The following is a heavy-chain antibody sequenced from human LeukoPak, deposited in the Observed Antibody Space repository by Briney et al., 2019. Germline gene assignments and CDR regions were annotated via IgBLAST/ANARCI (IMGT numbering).Heavy chain of an antibody. CDR2: IYHNGTP. V-gene: IGHV4-4*02. CDR1: VGSINSGNW. CDR3: ATAPILRGEGGEHYKYGMDV. Sequence: SGTLSLTCAVSVGSINSGNWWSWVRQSPGKGLEWIGEIYHNGTPNYNPSLKGRVTISADTFKNHFSLKMTSVTAADTAVYYCATAPILRGEGGEHYKYGMDVWGQGTTVIVSS. D-gene: IGHD2-2*02. J-gene: IGHJ6*02.